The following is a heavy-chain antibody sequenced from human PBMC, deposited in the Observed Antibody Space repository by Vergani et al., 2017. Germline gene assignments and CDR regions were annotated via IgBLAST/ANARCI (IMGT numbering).Heavy chain of an antibody. D-gene: IGHD3-22*01. CDR1: GFTFSSYS. CDR2: ISSSSSYI. V-gene: IGHV3-21*01. CDR3: ARDRTYYYDSSGYRDY. Sequence: EVQLVESGGGLVKPGGSLRLSCAASGFTFSSYSINCVRQAPGKGLEWVSSISSSSSYIYYADSVKGRFTISRDNAKNSLYLQMNSLTAEDTAVYYCARDRTYYYDSSGYRDYWGQGTLVTVSS. J-gene: IGHJ4*02.